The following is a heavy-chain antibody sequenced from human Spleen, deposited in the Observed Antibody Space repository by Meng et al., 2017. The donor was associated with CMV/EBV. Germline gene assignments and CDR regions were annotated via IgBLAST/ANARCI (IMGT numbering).Heavy chain of an antibody. V-gene: IGHV2-5*01. D-gene: IGHD2-15*01. Sequence: GPPPVTPPQIHTLTGSFPVLSISTGGVGVAWVRKPPRKAPEWLALSFWYDDKCYSPSLKSRLTITKDTSNTQVVPTMANMDPVDTATYYCAHSDQWRLRGKGGFDPWGQGTLVTVSS. CDR3: AHSDQWRLRGKGGFDP. J-gene: IGHJ5*02. CDR1: VLSISTGGVG. CDR2: SFWYDDK.